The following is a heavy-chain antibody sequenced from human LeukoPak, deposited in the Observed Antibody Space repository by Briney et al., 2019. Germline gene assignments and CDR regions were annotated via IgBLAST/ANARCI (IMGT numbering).Heavy chain of an antibody. Sequence: PSETLSLTCAVYGGSFSGYYWSWIRQPPGKGLEWIWEINHSGSTNYNPSLKSRVTISVDTSKNQFSLKLSSVTAADTAVYYCARGGVSSSWYRIIPPRPFDYWGQGTLVTVSS. CDR2: INHSGST. D-gene: IGHD6-13*01. V-gene: IGHV4-34*01. J-gene: IGHJ4*02. CDR3: ARGGVSSSWYRIIPPRPFDY. CDR1: GGSFSGYY.